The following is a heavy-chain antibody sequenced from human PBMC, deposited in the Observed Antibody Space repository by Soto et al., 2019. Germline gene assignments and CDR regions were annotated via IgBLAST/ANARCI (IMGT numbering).Heavy chain of an antibody. CDR1: GFTFSSYS. CDR3: ARDSKWSEEQLGLLY. Sequence: GESLKISCAASGFTFSSYSMNWVRQAPGKGLEWVSYISSSSSTIYYADSVKGRFTISRDNAKNSLYLQMNSLRAEDTAVYYCARDSKWSEEQLGLLYWGQGTLVTVSS. J-gene: IGHJ4*02. D-gene: IGHD6-13*01. CDR2: ISSSSSTI. V-gene: IGHV3-48*01.